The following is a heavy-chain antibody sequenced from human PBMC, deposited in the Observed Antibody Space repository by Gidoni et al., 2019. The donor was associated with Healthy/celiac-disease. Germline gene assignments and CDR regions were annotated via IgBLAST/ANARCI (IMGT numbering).Heavy chain of an antibody. V-gene: IGHV3-30*18. CDR3: AKDRYCSGGSCYSGVLDV. Sequence: QVQLVESGGGVVQPGRSLRLSCAASGFTFSSYVLHWVSQAPGKGLGWVAVISYDGSNKYYADSVKGRFTISRDNSKNTLYLQMNSLRAEDTAVYYCAKDRYCSGGSCYSGVLDVWGQGTTVTVSS. D-gene: IGHD2-15*01. CDR1: GFTFSSYV. J-gene: IGHJ6*02. CDR2: ISYDGSNK.